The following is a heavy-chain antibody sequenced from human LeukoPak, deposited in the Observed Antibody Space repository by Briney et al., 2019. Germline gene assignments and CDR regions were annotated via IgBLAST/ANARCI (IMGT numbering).Heavy chain of an antibody. CDR1: GGSISSSSYY. CDR2: IYYSGST. CDR3: ATNLGYCSSTSCYGSDAFDI. Sequence: SETLSLTCTVSGGSISSSSYYWGWIRQPPGKGLVWIGSIYYSGSTYYNPSLKSRVTISVDTSKNQFSLKLSSVTAADTAVYYFATNLGYCSSTSCYGSDAFDIWGQGTMVTVSS. J-gene: IGHJ3*02. V-gene: IGHV4-39*01. D-gene: IGHD2-2*01.